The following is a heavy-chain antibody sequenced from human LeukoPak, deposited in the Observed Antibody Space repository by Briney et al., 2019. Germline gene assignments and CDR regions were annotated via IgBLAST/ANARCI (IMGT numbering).Heavy chain of an antibody. D-gene: IGHD3-10*01. CDR3: ARDFAREFTIDY. Sequence: GGSLRLSCAASGFTFSNYNMNWVRQPPGKGLQWVSYISSSSNIIYYADSVKGRFTISRDNARSSLFLQMNSLRAEDTAVYYCARDFAREFTIDYWGQGTLVTVSS. V-gene: IGHV3-48*01. CDR1: GFTFSNYN. J-gene: IGHJ4*02. CDR2: ISSSSNII.